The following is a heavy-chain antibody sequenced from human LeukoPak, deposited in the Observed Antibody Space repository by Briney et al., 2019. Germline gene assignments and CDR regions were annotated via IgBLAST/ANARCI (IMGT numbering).Heavy chain of an antibody. V-gene: IGHV4-39*01. CDR2: IYDSGST. CDR3: ARRDANLSGSGTYYTYDY. CDR1: GGSIRSSYYY. J-gene: IGHJ4*02. D-gene: IGHD3-10*01. Sequence: PSETLSLTCTVSGGSIRSSYYYWGWIRQPPGKGLEWIGSIYDSGSTYYNPSLKSRIAMSIDTSRNLFSLRLTSVTAADTAVYYCARRDANLSGSGTYYTYDYWGQGTLVTVSS.